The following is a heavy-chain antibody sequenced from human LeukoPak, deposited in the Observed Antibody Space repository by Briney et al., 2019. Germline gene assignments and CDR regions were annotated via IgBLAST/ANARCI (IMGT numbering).Heavy chain of an antibody. V-gene: IGHV3-23*01. Sequence: PGGSLRLSCAASGFTFSSYAMSWVRQAPGKGLEWFSAISGSGGSTYYADSVKGRFTISRDNSKNTLYLQMNSLRAEDTAVYYCAKDRIRLRHQDFDYWGQGTLVTVSS. J-gene: IGHJ4*02. CDR1: GFTFSSYA. CDR2: ISGSGGST. D-gene: IGHD4-17*01. CDR3: AKDRIRLRHQDFDY.